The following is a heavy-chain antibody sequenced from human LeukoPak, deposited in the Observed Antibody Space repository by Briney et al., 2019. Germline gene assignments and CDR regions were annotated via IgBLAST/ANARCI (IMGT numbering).Heavy chain of an antibody. CDR1: GYTFTTYG. D-gene: IGHD6-19*01. Sequence: GASVKVSCKASGYTFTTYGITWIRQAPGQGLEWMGWINTNTGNPTYAQGFTGRFVFSLDTSVSTAYLQISSLKAEDTAVYYCARDVAVAGEYYFDYWGQGTLVTVSS. CDR2: INTNTGNP. CDR3: ARDVAVAGEYYFDY. V-gene: IGHV7-4-1*02. J-gene: IGHJ4*02.